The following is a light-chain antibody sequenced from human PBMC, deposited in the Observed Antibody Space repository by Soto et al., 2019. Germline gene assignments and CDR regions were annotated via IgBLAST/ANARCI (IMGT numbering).Light chain of an antibody. CDR3: QQYDNLTIT. V-gene: IGKV1-33*01. CDR2: DAS. CDR1: LDINNY. J-gene: IGKJ5*01. Sequence: DTQMTQSPSSLSASVGDRVTITCQATLDINNYLNWYQHKPGKAPQLLIYDASNLETGVPSRFSGSGSGTEFTFTISSLQPEDIATYYCQQYDNLTITFGQGTRLEIK.